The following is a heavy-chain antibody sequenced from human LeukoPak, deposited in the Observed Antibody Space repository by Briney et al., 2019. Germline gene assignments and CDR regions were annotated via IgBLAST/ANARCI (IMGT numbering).Heavy chain of an antibody. V-gene: IGHV1-2*02. CDR1: GYTFTGYY. CDR3: ARARIVVVPAPIDY. J-gene: IGHJ4*02. CDR2: INPNSGGT. Sequence: ASVKVSCTASGYTFTGYYMHWVRQAPGQGLEWMGWINPNSGGTNYAQKFQGGVTMTRDTSISTAYMELSRLRSDDTAVYYCARARIVVVPAPIDYWGQATLVTVSS. D-gene: IGHD2-2*01.